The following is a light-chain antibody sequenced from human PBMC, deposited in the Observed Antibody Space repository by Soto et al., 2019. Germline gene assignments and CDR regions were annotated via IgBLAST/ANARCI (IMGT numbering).Light chain of an antibody. J-gene: IGKJ1*01. CDR1: QSIGTW. V-gene: IGKV1-5*01. Sequence: DIQMKQSPATLSASIGDRVTITCRTSQSIGTWLAWYQQKLGRAPKLLIYDASSLESGVPSRLSGSGSGTEFTLTISRLQPDDFATYYCQQYYSYWTFGQGTKVDI. CDR3: QQYYSYWT. CDR2: DAS.